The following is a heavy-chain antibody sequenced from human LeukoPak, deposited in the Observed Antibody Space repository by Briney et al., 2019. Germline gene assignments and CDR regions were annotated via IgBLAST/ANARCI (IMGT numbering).Heavy chain of an antibody. CDR3: ARVPPADSSSWSAGGTYYFDY. Sequence: SETLSLTCTVSGGSISSGGYYWSWIRQHPGKGLEWIGYIYYSGSTYYNPSLKSRVTISVDTSKNQFSLKLSSVTAADTAVYYCARVPPADSSSWSAGGTYYFDYWGQGTLVTVSS. J-gene: IGHJ4*02. CDR2: IYYSGST. CDR1: GGSISSGGYY. D-gene: IGHD6-13*01. V-gene: IGHV4-31*03.